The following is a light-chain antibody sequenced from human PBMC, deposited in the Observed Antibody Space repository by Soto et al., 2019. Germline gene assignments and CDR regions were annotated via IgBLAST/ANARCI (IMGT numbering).Light chain of an antibody. CDR3: HQYEDVPLT. V-gene: IGKV1-33*01. CDR2: DAS. J-gene: IGKJ4*01. Sequence: DIQMTQSPSSLSASIGDTVTITCQASQDISNYLNWYQQKSGKAPKLLIYDASNLETGVPLRFRGSGYETDFTMTISSLQPEDFATYCCHQYEDVPLTFGEGTKLEIK. CDR1: QDISNY.